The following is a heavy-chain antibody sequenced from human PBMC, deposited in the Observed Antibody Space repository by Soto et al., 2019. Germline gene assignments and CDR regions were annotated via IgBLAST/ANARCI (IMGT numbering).Heavy chain of an antibody. V-gene: IGHV1-69*06. D-gene: IGHD2-2*02. J-gene: IGHJ4*02. CDR2: IIPIFNST. Sequence: SVKVSCKVSGSRFSNYVISWVRQAPGHGLEWLGRIIPIFNSTKYAQSFQGRVTITADKSTSTASLELSSLRSDDTAVYYCAREGRGKKAGYNGLVSLGYWGQGTPVTVSS. CDR3: AREGRGKKAGYNGLVSLGY. CDR1: GSRFSNYV.